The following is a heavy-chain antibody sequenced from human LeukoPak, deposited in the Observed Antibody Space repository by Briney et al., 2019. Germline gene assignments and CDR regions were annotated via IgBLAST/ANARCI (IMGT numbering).Heavy chain of an antibody. V-gene: IGHV3-21*01. CDR1: GFSFSRHT. CDR2: ISLSSSYI. CDR3: ARVSAYYDFWSAYLDY. J-gene: IGHJ4*02. Sequence: PGGSLRLSCAASGFSFSRHTMNWVRQAPGKGLEWVSSISLSSSYIYYADSVKGRFTISRDNAKNSLYLQMNSLRAEDTAVYYCARVSAYYDFWSAYLDYWGQGTLVTVSS. D-gene: IGHD3-3*01.